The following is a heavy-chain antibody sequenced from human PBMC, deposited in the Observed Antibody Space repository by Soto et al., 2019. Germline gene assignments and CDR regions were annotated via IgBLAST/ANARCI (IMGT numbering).Heavy chain of an antibody. J-gene: IGHJ5*02. V-gene: IGHV1-18*01. CDR3: ARVVGSGSYYKHNNWFDP. Sequence: QVQLVQSGGEVKKPGASVKVSCKASGYTFTNYGISWVRQAPGQGREWMGWINVYNGNTKYAQKVQGRVTMTTDTATSTAYTELGSLRSDDTAVYYCARVVGSGSYYKHNNWFDPWGQGTLVTVSS. CDR1: GYTFTNYG. D-gene: IGHD3-10*01. CDR2: INVYNGNT.